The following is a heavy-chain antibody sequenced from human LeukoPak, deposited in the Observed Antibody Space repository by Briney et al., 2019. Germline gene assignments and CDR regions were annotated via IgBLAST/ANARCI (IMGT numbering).Heavy chain of an antibody. D-gene: IGHD3-10*02. CDR3: ARAGARFGEPFDP. J-gene: IGHJ5*02. Sequence: ASVKVSCKASGYTFTGYYMHWVRQAPGQGLEWMGWINPNSGGTNYAQKFQGWVTMTRDTSISTAYMELSRLRSDDTAVYYCARAGARFGEPFDPWGQGTLVTVSS. CDR1: GYTFTGYY. CDR2: INPNSGGT. V-gene: IGHV1-2*04.